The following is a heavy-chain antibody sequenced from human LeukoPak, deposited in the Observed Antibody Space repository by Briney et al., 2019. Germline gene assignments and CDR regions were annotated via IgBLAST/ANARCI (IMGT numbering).Heavy chain of an antibody. V-gene: IGHV3-21*05. Sequence: KTGGSLRLSCAASGFTFSTYNMNWVRQAPGQGLEWLSYISSSSTYTNYADSVKGRFSISRDNAKNSVYLQMNSLRAEDTAVYYCAKGYSYGHFWGQGTLVTVSS. CDR3: AKGYSYGHF. CDR2: ISSSSTYT. CDR1: GFTFSTYN. J-gene: IGHJ4*02. D-gene: IGHD5-18*01.